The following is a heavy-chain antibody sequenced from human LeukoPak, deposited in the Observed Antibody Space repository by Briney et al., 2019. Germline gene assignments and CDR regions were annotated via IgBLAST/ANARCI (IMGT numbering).Heavy chain of an antibody. D-gene: IGHD5-18*01. CDR1: GYTFTGYY. CDR2: INPNSGGT. Sequence: ASVKVSCKASGYTFTGYYMHWVRQAPGQGLEWMGWINPNSGGTNYAQKFQGRVTMTEDTSTDTAYMELSSLRSEDTAVYYCATGVDTAMVVSSWFDPWGQGTLVTVSS. CDR3: ATGVDTAMVVSSWFDP. V-gene: IGHV1-2*02. J-gene: IGHJ5*02.